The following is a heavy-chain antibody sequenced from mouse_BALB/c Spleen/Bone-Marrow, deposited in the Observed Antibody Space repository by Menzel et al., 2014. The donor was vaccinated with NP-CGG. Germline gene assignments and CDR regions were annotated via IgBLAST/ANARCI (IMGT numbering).Heavy chain of an antibody. Sequence: EVQVVESGGGLVKPGGSLKLSCAASGFTFXDYYMFWVRQTPEKRLEWVATISDGVSYAYYPDSVKGRFTISRDNARNNLYLQMSSLKSEDTAMYYCARAPPYDFYAVDYWGQGTSVTVSS. D-gene: IGHD2-13*01. V-gene: IGHV5-4*02. CDR1: GFTFXDYY. CDR3: ARAPPYDFYAVDY. J-gene: IGHJ4*01. CDR2: ISDGVSYA.